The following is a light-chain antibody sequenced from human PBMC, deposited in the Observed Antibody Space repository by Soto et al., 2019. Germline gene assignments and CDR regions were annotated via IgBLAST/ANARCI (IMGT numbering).Light chain of an antibody. V-gene: IGKV4-1*01. Sequence: DIVMTQSPDSLAVSLGERATINCNSSQSVFYTSNSRNYLAWYQQRPGQAPTLLISWASTREFGVPDRFSGSVSGPAFTLTISVLKAEDVAVYYCQHDCISPLTFGGGTKVEIK. CDR1: QSVFYTSNSRNY. CDR3: QHDCISPLT. CDR2: WAS. J-gene: IGKJ4*01.